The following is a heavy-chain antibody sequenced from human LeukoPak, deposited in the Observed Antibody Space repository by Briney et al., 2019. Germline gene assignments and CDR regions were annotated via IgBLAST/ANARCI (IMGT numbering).Heavy chain of an antibody. CDR2: IIHGGNT. CDR3: ARGSGGGFTHFDS. CDR1: GGSISSGDYY. V-gene: IGHV4-39*07. J-gene: IGHJ4*02. Sequence: PSETLSLTCTISGGSISSGDYYWSWIRQSPGKGLEWIGEIIHGGNTDYGPSLKSRVTISTDSSKNQFFLKLTSVTAADTGVYYCARGSGGGFTHFDSWGRGTPVTVSS. D-gene: IGHD4-23*01.